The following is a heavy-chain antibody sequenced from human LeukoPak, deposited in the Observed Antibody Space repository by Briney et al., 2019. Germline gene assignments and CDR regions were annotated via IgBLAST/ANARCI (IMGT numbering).Heavy chain of an antibody. CDR2: VSYDGSNK. CDR1: GFTFSSYG. Sequence: GGSLRLSCAASGFTFSSYGMHWVRQAPGKGLEWVAVVSYDGSNKYYADSVKGRFTISRDNSKNTLYLQMNSLRAEDTAVYYCAKDPYDISGYYFPGAFDIWGQGTMVTVSS. V-gene: IGHV3-30*18. CDR3: AKDPYDISGYYFPGAFDI. J-gene: IGHJ3*02. D-gene: IGHD3-22*01.